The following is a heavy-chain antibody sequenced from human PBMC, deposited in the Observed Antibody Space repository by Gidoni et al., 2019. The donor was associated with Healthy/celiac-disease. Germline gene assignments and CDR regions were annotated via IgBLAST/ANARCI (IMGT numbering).Heavy chain of an antibody. CDR2: IRSKAYGGTT. CDR3: TRGRIAVAGIMGY. Sequence: EVQLVESGGGLVQPGRSLRLSCTASGFTFGAYAMSWFRQAPGKGLEWVGFIRSKAYGGTTEYAASVKGRFTISRDDSKSIAYLQMNSLKTEDTAVYYCTRGRIAVAGIMGYWGQGTLVTVSS. J-gene: IGHJ4*02. D-gene: IGHD6-19*01. V-gene: IGHV3-49*03. CDR1: GFTFGAYA.